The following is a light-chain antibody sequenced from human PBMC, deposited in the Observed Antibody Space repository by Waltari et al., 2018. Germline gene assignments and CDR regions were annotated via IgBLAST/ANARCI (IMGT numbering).Light chain of an antibody. V-gene: IGLV3-21*02. Sequence: SYVLTQPPSVSVAPGQTARISCDGNNIGSNSVHWYQQKPGQAPVLVVYDDGDRPPGIPERFSGSNAGNTATLNSSRVDAGDEADYYCQVWDSGSDHYVFGTVTKVTVL. J-gene: IGLJ1*01. CDR2: DDG. CDR1: NIGSNS. CDR3: QVWDSGSDHYV.